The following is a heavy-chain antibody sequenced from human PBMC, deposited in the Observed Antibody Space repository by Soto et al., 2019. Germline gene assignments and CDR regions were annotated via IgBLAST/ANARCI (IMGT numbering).Heavy chain of an antibody. D-gene: IGHD2-8*02. CDR2: IWYDGSIK. CDR1: GFTFSTYG. J-gene: IGHJ6*02. Sequence: GGSLILSCAASGFTFSTYGMHWVRQVPGKGLQWVAVIWYDGSIKYYADSVKGRFTISRDNSKNTLYLQMNSLRDEDTAVYYCARIDCTGDNCNPYYHYGMDVWGQGTTVTVSS. CDR3: ARIDCTGDNCNPYYHYGMDV. V-gene: IGHV3-33*01.